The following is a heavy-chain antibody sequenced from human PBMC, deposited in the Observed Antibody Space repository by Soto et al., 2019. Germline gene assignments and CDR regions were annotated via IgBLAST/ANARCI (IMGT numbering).Heavy chain of an antibody. Sequence: GGSLRLSCAASGFTFSSFWMSWVRQAPGKGLEWVANIKQDGSEEYYVDSVKARFTISRDNAKNSLYLQMNSLRAEDTAVYYCARDISCPPGTSCSPAGMDVWGQGTTVTVS. CDR1: GFTFSSFW. CDR2: IKQDGSEE. CDR3: ARDISCPPGTSCSPAGMDV. D-gene: IGHD2-2*01. J-gene: IGHJ6*02. V-gene: IGHV3-7*01.